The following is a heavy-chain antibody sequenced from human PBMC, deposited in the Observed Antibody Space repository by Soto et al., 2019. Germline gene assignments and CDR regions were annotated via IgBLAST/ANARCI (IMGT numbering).Heavy chain of an antibody. CDR2: MNPNSGNT. V-gene: IGHV1-8*01. J-gene: IGHJ5*02. CDR3: ARQYYDILTGYYPSRFDP. Sequence: GASVKVSCKASGYTFTSYDINWVRQATGQGLEWMGWMNPNSGNTGYAQKFQGRVTMTRNTSISTAYMELSSLRSEDTAVYYCARQYYDILTGYYPSRFDPWGQGTLVTVSS. CDR1: GYTFTSYD. D-gene: IGHD3-9*01.